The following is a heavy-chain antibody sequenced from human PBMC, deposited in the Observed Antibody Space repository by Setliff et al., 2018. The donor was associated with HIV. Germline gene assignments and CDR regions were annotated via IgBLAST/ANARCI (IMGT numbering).Heavy chain of an antibody. CDR1: GGSMNSYY. Sequence: LSLTCTVSGGSMNSYYWNWIRQPPGKGLEWIGYIYYRGSTDYNPSLKSRVTISIDTSKNQFSRKLSSVTAADTAVYYCARSVDTTLVHAYYFDYWGQGTLVTVSS. CDR2: IYYRGST. D-gene: IGHD5-18*01. V-gene: IGHV4-59*01. J-gene: IGHJ4*02. CDR3: ARSVDTTLVHAYYFDY.